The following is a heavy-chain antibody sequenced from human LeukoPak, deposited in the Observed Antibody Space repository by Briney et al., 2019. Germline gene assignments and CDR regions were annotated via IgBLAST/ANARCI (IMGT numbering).Heavy chain of an antibody. V-gene: IGHV4-61*02. J-gene: IGHJ6*03. CDR2: IYTSGST. Sequence: SETLSLTCTVSGGSISSGSYYWSWIRQPAGKGLEWIGRIYTSGSTNYSPSLKGRVTISVDTSKNQFSLKLSSVTAADTAVYYCARDGDIPYYYYMDVWGKGTTVTVSS. CDR3: ARDGDIPYYYYMDV. CDR1: GGSISSGSYY. D-gene: IGHD2-15*01.